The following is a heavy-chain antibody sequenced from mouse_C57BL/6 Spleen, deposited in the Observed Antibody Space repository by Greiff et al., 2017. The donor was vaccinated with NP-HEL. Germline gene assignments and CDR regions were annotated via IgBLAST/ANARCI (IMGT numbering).Heavy chain of an antibody. V-gene: IGHV5-6*01. D-gene: IGHD3-2*01. Sequence: EVQRVESGGDLVKPGGSLKLSCAASGFTFSSYGMSWVRQTPDKRLEWVATISSGGSYTYYPDSVKGRFTISRDNAKNTLYLQMSSLKSEDTAMYYCATLDSPFAYWGQGTLVTVSA. CDR1: GFTFSSYG. J-gene: IGHJ3*01. CDR3: ATLDSPFAY. CDR2: ISSGGSYT.